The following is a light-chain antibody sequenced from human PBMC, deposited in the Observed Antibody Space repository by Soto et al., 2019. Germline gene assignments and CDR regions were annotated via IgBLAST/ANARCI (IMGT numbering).Light chain of an antibody. CDR3: RQALQTPFT. Sequence: DIVMTQSSLSLPVTPGEPASISCRSSQSLLHGNGYNYLDWYLQKPGQSPQLLIYLGSNRASGVPDRFTGSASGTDFTLKISRVEAEDVGIYYCRQALQTPFTFGQGTKLEVK. J-gene: IGKJ2*01. CDR2: LGS. V-gene: IGKV2-28*01. CDR1: QSLLHGNGYNY.